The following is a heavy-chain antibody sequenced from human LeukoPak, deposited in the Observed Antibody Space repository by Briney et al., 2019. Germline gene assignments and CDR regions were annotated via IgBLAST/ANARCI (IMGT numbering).Heavy chain of an antibody. V-gene: IGHV3-30*03. CDR3: ASGGPSDY. Sequence: GGSLRLSCAASGFTFDDYTMHWVRQAPGKGLEWVALISYDGSDKYYADSVKGRFTISRDNSKNTLYLQMNSLRAEDTAMYYCASGGPSDYWGQGTLVTVSS. J-gene: IGHJ4*02. D-gene: IGHD4-23*01. CDR1: GFTFDDYT. CDR2: ISYDGSDK.